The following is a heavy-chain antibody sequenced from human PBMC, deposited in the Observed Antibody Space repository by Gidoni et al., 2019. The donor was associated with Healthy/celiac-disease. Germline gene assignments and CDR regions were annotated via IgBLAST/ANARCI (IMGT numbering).Heavy chain of an antibody. D-gene: IGHD6-19*01. CDR1: GFTFSSYA. V-gene: IGHV3-64*01. Sequence: EVQLVESGGGLVQPGGSLRLSCAASGFTFSSYAMHWVRQAPGKGLEYVSAISSNGGSTYYANSVKGRFTISRDNSKNTLYLQMGSLRAEDMAVYYCARGWQWLVFGMDVWGQGTTVTVSS. J-gene: IGHJ6*02. CDR3: ARGWQWLVFGMDV. CDR2: ISSNGGST.